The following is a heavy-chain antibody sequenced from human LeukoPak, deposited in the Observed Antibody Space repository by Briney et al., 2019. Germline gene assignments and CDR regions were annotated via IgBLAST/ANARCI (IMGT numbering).Heavy chain of an antibody. CDR3: ARSPGGFPHWLDP. D-gene: IGHD3-10*01. V-gene: IGHV1-18*01. CDR2: ISAYNGDT. J-gene: IGHJ5*02. Sequence: PKASVKVSCKASGGTFSSYGISWVRQAPGQGLEWMGWISAYNGDTNYSQKFQGRVTMTTDTFTSTAYMELRSLRSDDTAVYYCARSPGGFPHWLDPWGQGTLVTVSS. CDR1: GGTFSSYG.